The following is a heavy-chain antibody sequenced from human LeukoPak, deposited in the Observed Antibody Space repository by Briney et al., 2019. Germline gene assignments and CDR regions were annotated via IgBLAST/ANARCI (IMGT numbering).Heavy chain of an antibody. V-gene: IGHV3-23*01. CDR1: GFTFSNYA. J-gene: IGHJ4*02. CDR3: AKASSSWILDY. CDR2: ISGSGGTT. D-gene: IGHD6-13*01. Sequence: GGSLRLSCAASGFTFSNYAMNWVRQAPGKGLEWVSGISGSGGTTDYADSVKGRFTISRDNSKNTLYLQMNSLRAEDTAVYYCAKASSSWILDYWGQGTLVTVSS.